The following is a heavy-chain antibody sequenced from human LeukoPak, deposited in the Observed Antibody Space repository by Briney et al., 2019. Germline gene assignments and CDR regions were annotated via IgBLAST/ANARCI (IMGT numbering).Heavy chain of an antibody. CDR3: ATQGEHSYDSNRSGYFQH. Sequence: GGSLRLSCAASGFTFSSYAMSWVRQAPGKGLEWVSAISSSGSGTYYPDSVKGRFTISRDNAKNSLYLQMNSLRAEDTAVYYCATQGEHSYDSNRSGYFQHWGQGTLVTVSS. CDR1: GFTFSSYA. V-gene: IGHV3-23*01. D-gene: IGHD3-22*01. CDR2: ISSSGSGT. J-gene: IGHJ1*01.